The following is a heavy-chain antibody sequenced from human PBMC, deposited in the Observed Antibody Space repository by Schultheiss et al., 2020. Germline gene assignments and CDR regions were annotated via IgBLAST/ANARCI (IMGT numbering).Heavy chain of an antibody. J-gene: IGHJ2*01. V-gene: IGHV3-74*01. Sequence: LSLTCAASGFTFSSYWMHWVRQAPGKGLVWVSRINSDGSSTSYADSVKGRFTISRDNAKNTLYLQMNSLRAEDTAVYYCARDPRSLNWHFDLWGRGTLVTVSS. CDR3: ARDPRSLNWHFDL. CDR1: GFTFSSYW. CDR2: INSDGSST.